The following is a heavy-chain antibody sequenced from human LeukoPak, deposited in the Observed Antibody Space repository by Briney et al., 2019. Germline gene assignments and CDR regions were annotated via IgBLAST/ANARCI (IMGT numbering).Heavy chain of an antibody. Sequence: SETLSLTCTVSGGSISSGTYFWSWIRQPAGQGLEWVVRISTSGRTNYNPSLKSRVTMSVDTSKNQLSLRLTSVTAADTAVYYCARLGGYCSSTSCRWGRYAFDIWGQGTMVTVSS. CDR1: GGSISSGTYF. D-gene: IGHD2-2*01. J-gene: IGHJ3*02. CDR2: ISTSGRT. CDR3: ARLGGYCSSTSCRWGRYAFDI. V-gene: IGHV4-61*02.